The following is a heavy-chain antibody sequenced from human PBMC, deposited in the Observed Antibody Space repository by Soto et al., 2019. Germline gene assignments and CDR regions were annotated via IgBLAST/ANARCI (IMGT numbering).Heavy chain of an antibody. D-gene: IGHD2-2*01. CDR2: INPTTGDT. CDR1: GYTFTGNY. V-gene: IGHV1-2*02. J-gene: IGHJ4*02. CDR3: ARGYCNSIGCSHYFDY. Sequence: ASVKVSCKASGYTFTGNYMHWVRQAPGQGLEWMALINPTTGDTKYAQKFQGRVTMTWDTTISTAYMELSRLRSDDTAIYFCARGYCNSIGCSHYFDYWGQGTMVTVSS.